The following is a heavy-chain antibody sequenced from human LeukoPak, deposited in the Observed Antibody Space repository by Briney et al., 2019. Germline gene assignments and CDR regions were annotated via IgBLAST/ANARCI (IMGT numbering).Heavy chain of an antibody. D-gene: IGHD4-23*01. V-gene: IGHV4-34*01. Sequence: SETLSLTCAVYGGSFSGYYWSWIRQPPGKGLEWIGEINHSGSTNYNPSPKSRVTISVDTSKNQFSLKLSSVTAADTAVYYCARDHYGGTLFDYWGQGTLVTVSS. CDR2: INHSGST. J-gene: IGHJ4*02. CDR3: ARDHYGGTLFDY. CDR1: GGSFSGYY.